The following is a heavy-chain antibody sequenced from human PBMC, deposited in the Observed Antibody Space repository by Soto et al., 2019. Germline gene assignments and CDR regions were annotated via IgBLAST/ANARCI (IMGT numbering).Heavy chain of an antibody. J-gene: IGHJ6*02. Sequence: ASVKVSCKASGYTFTGYYMHWVRQAPGQGLEWMGWINPNSGGTNYAQKFQGWVTMTRDTSISTAYMELSRLRSDDTAVYYCARERDGKTDHSNYYYYGMDVWGQGTTVTAP. CDR2: INPNSGGT. CDR3: ARERDGKTDHSNYYYYGMDV. V-gene: IGHV1-2*04. CDR1: GYTFTGYY. D-gene: IGHD4-4*01.